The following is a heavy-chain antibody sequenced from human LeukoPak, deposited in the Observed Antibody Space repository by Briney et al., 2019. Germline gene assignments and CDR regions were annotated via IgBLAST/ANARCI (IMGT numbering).Heavy chain of an antibody. J-gene: IGHJ4*02. V-gene: IGHV3-30-3*01. Sequence: GGSLRLSCAVSGFTFTSYWMSWVRQAPGKGLEWVAVISSDGSNKYYAGSVEGRFTISRDNYNNTLLLQMNSLRAEDTAVYYCARTDISGWSRPLDCWGQGTLVTVSS. CDR2: ISSDGSNK. CDR1: GFTFTSYW. D-gene: IGHD6-19*01. CDR3: ARTDISGWSRPLDC.